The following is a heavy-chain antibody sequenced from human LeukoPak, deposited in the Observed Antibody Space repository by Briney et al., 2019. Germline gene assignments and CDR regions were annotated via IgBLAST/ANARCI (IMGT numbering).Heavy chain of an antibody. Sequence: ASVKVSCKASGYTFTDYYMHWVRQAPGQGLEWMGIINPTSANTRYAQKFQGRVTMTRDTSTSTVYMELSSLTSEDTAVYYCARDQRGGRISWYSHFDFWGQGTLVTVSS. D-gene: IGHD6-13*01. CDR3: ARDQRGGRISWYSHFDF. CDR1: GYTFTDYY. J-gene: IGHJ4*02. V-gene: IGHV1-46*01. CDR2: INPTSANT.